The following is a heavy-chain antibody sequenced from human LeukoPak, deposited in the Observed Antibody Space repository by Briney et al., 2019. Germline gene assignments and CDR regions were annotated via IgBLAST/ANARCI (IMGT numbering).Heavy chain of an antibody. Sequence: GGSLRLSCAASGFTLSSYGMRWIRQAPGKGLEWVAVIWYDGSNKYYADSVKGRFTISRDNSKNTLYLQMNSLRAEDTAVYYCAKAKYGDYGHYFDCWGQGTLVTVSS. CDR3: AKAKYGDYGHYFDC. J-gene: IGHJ4*02. V-gene: IGHV3-33*06. D-gene: IGHD4-17*01. CDR1: GFTLSSYG. CDR2: IWYDGSNK.